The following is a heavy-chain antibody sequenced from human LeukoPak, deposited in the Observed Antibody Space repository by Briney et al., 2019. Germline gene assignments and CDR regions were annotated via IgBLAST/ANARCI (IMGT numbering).Heavy chain of an antibody. Sequence: PGGSLRLSCAASGFTFSSYEMNWVRQAPGKGLEWLSYISSGGSNIYYADSVKGRFTISRDNAKNSLYLQMNSPRAEDTAVYYCARAIEMATMDYWGQGTLVTVSS. CDR3: ARAIEMATMDY. CDR1: GFTFSSYE. CDR2: ISSGGSNI. D-gene: IGHD5-24*01. J-gene: IGHJ4*02. V-gene: IGHV3-48*03.